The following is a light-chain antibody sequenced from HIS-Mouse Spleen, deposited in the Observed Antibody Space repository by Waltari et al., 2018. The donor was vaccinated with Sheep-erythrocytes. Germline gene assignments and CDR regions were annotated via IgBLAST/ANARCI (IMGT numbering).Light chain of an antibody. CDR2: DVS. J-gene: IGLJ1*01. CDR3: CSYAGSYNHV. CDR1: SSDVGGYNY. Sequence: QSALTQPRSVSGSPGQPVTISCTGTSSDVGGYNYVPWYQQYPGKAPKLMIYDVSKRPSCVPDRFAGSKSGNTASLTISGLQAEDEADYYCCSYAGSYNHVFATGTKVTVL. V-gene: IGLV2-11*01.